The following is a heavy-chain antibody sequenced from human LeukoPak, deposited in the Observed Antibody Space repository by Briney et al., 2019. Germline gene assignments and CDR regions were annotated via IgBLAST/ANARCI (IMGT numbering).Heavy chain of an antibody. CDR3: ATDHSYDILTGYYTDY. CDR1: GYTFTSYG. Sequence: GASVKVSCKASGYTFTSYGISWVRQAPGQGLEWMGWISAYNGNTNYAQKLQGRVTMTTDTSTSTAYMELRSLRSDDTAVYYCATDHSYDILTGYYTDYWGQGTLVTVSS. V-gene: IGHV1-18*01. CDR2: ISAYNGNT. J-gene: IGHJ4*02. D-gene: IGHD3-9*01.